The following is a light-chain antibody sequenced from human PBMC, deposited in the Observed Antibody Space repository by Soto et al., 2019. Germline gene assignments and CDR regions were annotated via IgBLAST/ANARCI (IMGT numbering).Light chain of an antibody. CDR2: DAS. J-gene: IGKJ1*01. V-gene: IGKV1-5*01. Sequence: DIQMTQSPSTLPASIGDRVTITCRASQNINNWIAWYQQKPGKAPKFLIYDASTLESGVPSRFSGSGFGTEFSLTISSLQPDDFATYYCQQYNSYSRTFGQGTKVDIK. CDR1: QNINNW. CDR3: QQYNSYSRT.